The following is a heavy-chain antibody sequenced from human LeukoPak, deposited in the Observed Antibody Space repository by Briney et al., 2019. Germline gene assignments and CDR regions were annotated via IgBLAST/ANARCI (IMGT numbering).Heavy chain of an antibody. CDR2: INPNSGDT. CDR3: ASAADSSVCSSYFGY. Sequence: GASVKVSCKASGYTFTGYYIHWVRQAPGQGLEWMGWINPNSGDTNYAQKFQGRVTMTRDTSISTAYMELSSLTSDDTAVYYCASAADSSVCSSYFGYWGQGTLVTVSS. CDR1: GYTFTGYY. V-gene: IGHV1-2*02. D-gene: IGHD6-19*01. J-gene: IGHJ4*02.